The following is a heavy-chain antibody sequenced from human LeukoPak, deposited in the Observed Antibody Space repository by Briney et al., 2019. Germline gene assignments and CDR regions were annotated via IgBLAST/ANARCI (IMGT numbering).Heavy chain of an antibody. CDR3: AKGGGYSYENYYYYMDV. J-gene: IGHJ6*03. CDR1: GFTFSSYG. CDR2: IRYDGNSK. V-gene: IGHV3-30*02. Sequence: QAGGSLRLSCAASGFTFSSYGMHWVRQAPDKGLEWVAFIRYDGNSKDYADSVKGRFTISRDNSKNTLYLQMNSLRGEDTARYYCAKGGGYSYENYYYYMDVWGKGTTVTVSS. D-gene: IGHD5-18*01.